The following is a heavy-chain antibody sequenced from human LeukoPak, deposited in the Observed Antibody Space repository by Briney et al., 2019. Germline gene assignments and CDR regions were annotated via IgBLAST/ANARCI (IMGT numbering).Heavy chain of an antibody. CDR3: AREGYSYGELDY. J-gene: IGHJ4*02. CDR2: IIPIFGTA. CDR1: GGTFSSYA. D-gene: IGHD5-18*01. V-gene: IGHV1-69*06. Sequence: ASVKVSCKASGGTFSSYAISWVRQAPGQGLEWMGGIIPIFGTANYAQKFQGRVTITADKSTSTAYMELSSLRSEDTAVYYCAREGYSYGELDYWGQGTLVTVSS.